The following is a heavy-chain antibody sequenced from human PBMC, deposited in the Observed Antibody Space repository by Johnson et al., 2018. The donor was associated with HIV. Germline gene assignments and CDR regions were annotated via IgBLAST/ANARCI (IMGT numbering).Heavy chain of an antibody. CDR1: GFTFSSYG. D-gene: IGHD6-19*01. J-gene: IGHJ3*02. CDR2: ISGRGGST. CDR3: AKDRSSGWYPAFDI. Sequence: VQLVESGGGVVQPGRSLRLSCAASGFTFSSYGMHWVRQAPGKGLEWVSAISGRGGSTYYADSVQGRFTISRDNSKNTLNLQMNSLRAEDTAVYYCAKDRSSGWYPAFDIWGQGTMVTVSS. V-gene: IGHV3-23*04.